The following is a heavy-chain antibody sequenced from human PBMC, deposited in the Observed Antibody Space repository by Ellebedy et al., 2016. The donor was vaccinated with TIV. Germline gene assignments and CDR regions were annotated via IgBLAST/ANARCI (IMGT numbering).Heavy chain of an antibody. CDR3: ARDRGSSGSYWDTFDV. CDR2: ISYDGSNK. J-gene: IGHJ3*01. D-gene: IGHD1-26*01. Sequence: GESLKISXAASGFTFSSYAMHWVRQAPGKGLEWVAVISYDGSNKYYADSVKGRFTISRDNSRNTLYLQMNSLRAEDTAVYYCARDRGSSGSYWDTFDVWGRGTMVTVSS. V-gene: IGHV3-30*14. CDR1: GFTFSSYA.